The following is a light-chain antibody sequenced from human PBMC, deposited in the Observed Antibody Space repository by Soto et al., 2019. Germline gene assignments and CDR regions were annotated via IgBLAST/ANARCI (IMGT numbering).Light chain of an antibody. CDR3: QQFASSRT. V-gene: IGKV3-20*01. CDR2: GAS. J-gene: IGKJ2*01. Sequence: EIVLTQSPGTLTLSPGERATLSCRASESVGSDYLLWYQQKLGQAPRLLIYGASNRATGTPDRFSGSGSGTDFTLIITRLEPQDFAVYYCQQFASSRTFGQGTKLEIK. CDR1: ESVGSDY.